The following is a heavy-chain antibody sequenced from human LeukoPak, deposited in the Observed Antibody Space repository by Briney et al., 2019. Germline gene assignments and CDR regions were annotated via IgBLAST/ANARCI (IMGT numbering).Heavy chain of an antibody. CDR3: SRYPGTTLIRRLITPGFFDC. D-gene: IGHD3-10*01. Sequence: PGRSLRLSCAASGFTFSNYGMHWVRQAPGKGPEWVALLYYDGSNKYYADSVKGRFTISRDNSKNTLYLQMNSLRDEDTAVYHFSRYPGTTLIRRLITPGFFDCWGPGDLVTASS. J-gene: IGHJ4*02. CDR1: GFTFSNYG. V-gene: IGHV3-33*01. CDR2: LYYDGSNK.